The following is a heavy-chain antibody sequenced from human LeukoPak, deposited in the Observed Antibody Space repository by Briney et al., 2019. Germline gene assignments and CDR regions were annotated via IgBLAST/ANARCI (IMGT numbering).Heavy chain of an antibody. CDR2: INHSGST. CDR3: ARVTGYMTEDYFDY. Sequence: SETLSLTCAVYGGSFSGYYWSWIRQPPGKGLEWIGEINHSGSTNYNPSLKSRVTISVDTSKNQFSLRLSSVTAADTAVYYCARVTGYMTEDYFDYWDQGTLITVSS. D-gene: IGHD6-13*01. CDR1: GGSFSGYY. V-gene: IGHV4-34*01. J-gene: IGHJ4*02.